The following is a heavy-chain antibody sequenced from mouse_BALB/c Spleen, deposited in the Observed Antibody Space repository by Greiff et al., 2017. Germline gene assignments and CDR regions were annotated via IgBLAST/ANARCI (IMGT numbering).Heavy chain of an antibody. Sequence: DVHLVESGGGLVQPGGSRKLSCAASGFTFSSFGMHWVRQAPEKGLEWVAYISSGSSTIYYADTVKGRFTISRDNPKNTLFLQMTSLRSEDTAMYYCARSKVLTGTDYWGQGTTLTVSS. CDR2: ISSGSSTI. V-gene: IGHV5-17*02. J-gene: IGHJ2*01. D-gene: IGHD4-1*01. CDR1: GFTFSSFG. CDR3: ARSKVLTGTDY.